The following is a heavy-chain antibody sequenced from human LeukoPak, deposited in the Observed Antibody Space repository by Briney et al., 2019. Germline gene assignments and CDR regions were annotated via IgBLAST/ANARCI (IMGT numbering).Heavy chain of an antibody. CDR3: ARDEGGYYDSSAYPRY. CDR1: GFTVSSNY. Sequence: PGGSLRLSCAASGFTVSSNYMSWVRQAPGKGLEWVSVIYSGGSTYYADSVKGRFTISRDNAKNSVYLQMNSLRAEDTAVYYCARDEGGYYDSSAYPRYWGQGTLVTVSS. J-gene: IGHJ4*02. CDR2: IYSGGST. V-gene: IGHV3-53*01. D-gene: IGHD3-22*01.